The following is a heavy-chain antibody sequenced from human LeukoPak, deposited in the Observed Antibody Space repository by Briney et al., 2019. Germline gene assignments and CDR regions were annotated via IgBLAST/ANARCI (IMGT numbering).Heavy chain of an antibody. D-gene: IGHD2-8*01. V-gene: IGHV1-8*01. J-gene: IGHJ4*02. Sequence: ASVKVSCKASGYTFTSYDINWVRQATGQGLEWMGWMNPNSGNTGYAQKFQGRVTMTRNTSITTAYMELSSLRSEDTAVYYRARPFQNGARDFDYWGQGTLVTVSS. CDR2: MNPNSGNT. CDR3: ARPFQNGARDFDY. CDR1: GYTFTSYD.